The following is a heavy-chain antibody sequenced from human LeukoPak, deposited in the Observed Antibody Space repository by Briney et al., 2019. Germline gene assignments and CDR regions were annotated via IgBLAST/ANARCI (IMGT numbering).Heavy chain of an antibody. D-gene: IGHD6-13*01. CDR3: ARAQYSSSWYVSYYFDY. J-gene: IGHJ4*02. CDR2: IYYSGGT. Sequence: SETLSLTCTVSGGSISSYYWSWIRQPPGKGLEWIGYIYYSGGTNYNPSLKSRVTISVDTSKNQFSLKLSSVTAADTAVYYCARAQYSSSWYVSYYFDYWGQGTLVTVSS. CDR1: GGSISSYY. V-gene: IGHV4-59*01.